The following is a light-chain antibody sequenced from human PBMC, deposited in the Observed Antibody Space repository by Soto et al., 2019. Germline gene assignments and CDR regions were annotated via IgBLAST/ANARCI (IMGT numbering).Light chain of an antibody. CDR3: QQYNSYPVG. Sequence: DIQMTQSPSTLSASVGDRVTITCRASQSISSWLAWYQQKPGKAPKLLIYKASSLESGVPSRFSDSGSGTEFTLTISSLQPDDFATYYCQQYNSYPVGFGQGTKVEIK. CDR1: QSISSW. V-gene: IGKV1-5*03. J-gene: IGKJ1*01. CDR2: KAS.